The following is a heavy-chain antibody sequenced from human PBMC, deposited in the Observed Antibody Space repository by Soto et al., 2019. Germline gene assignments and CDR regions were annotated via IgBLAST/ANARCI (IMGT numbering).Heavy chain of an antibody. J-gene: IGHJ3*01. V-gene: IGHV3-33*01. CDR1: GFTFRSYG. CDR2: IWHDGSDE. D-gene: IGHD2-2*01. Sequence: GGSLRLSCEASGFTFRSYGMSWVRQAPGKGLEWVAGIWHDGSDETYADSVKGRFTISRDNSKNSLYLQMNSLRAEDTAVYYCARDPECGRGSSASCIDAFDVWGQGSMVTVPS. CDR3: ARDPECGRGSSASCIDAFDV.